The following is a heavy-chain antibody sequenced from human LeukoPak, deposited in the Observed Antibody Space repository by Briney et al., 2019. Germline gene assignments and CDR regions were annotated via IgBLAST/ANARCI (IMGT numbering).Heavy chain of an antibody. CDR2: ISGSGGST. V-gene: IGHV3-23*01. CDR1: EFTFSRYA. CDR3: ATGITTGKGI. Sequence: GGSLRLSCTASEFTFSRYAMSWVRQAPGKGLEWVSAISGSGGSTYYADSVKGRFTISRDNSKNTLYLQMNSLRAEDTAIYYCATGITTGKGIRGQGTLVTVSS. D-gene: IGHD1-7*01. J-gene: IGHJ4*02.